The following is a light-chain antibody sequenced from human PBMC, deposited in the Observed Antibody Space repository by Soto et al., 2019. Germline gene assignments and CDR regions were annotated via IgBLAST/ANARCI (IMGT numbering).Light chain of an antibody. J-gene: IGLJ1*01. CDR2: DVS. V-gene: IGLV2-14*03. Sequence: QSVLTQPASVSGSPGQSITISCTGTSSDVGGYNYVSWYQQHPGRAPKLLIYDVSNRPSGVSNRFSGSKSGNTASLTISGLQAEDEADYYCNSYRSTSTRYVFGSGTKVTVI. CDR1: SSDVGGYNY. CDR3: NSYRSTSTRYV.